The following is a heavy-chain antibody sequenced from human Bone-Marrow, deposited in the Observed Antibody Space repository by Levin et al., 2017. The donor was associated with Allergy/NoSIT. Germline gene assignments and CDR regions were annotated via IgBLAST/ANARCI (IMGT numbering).Heavy chain of an antibody. CDR2: ISYDGSTK. CDR1: GFSFSDYG. D-gene: IGHD1-26*01. J-gene: IGHJ6*02. CDR3: ARDLTFRYRGTYYFAMDV. Sequence: SCVGSGFSFSDYGMHWVRQAPGKGLEWVAVISYDGSTKYDAVSVRGRFTISRDSSGNTVSLQMNSLRVEDTAIYYCARDLTFRYRGTYYFAMDVWGQGTTVTVS. V-gene: IGHV3-30*03.